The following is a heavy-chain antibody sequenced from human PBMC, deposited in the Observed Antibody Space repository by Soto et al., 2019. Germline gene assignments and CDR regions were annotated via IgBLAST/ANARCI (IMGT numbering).Heavy chain of an antibody. J-gene: IGHJ3*02. CDR3: AKVNSGSPALVLDI. Sequence: EVQLLESGGGLVQPGGSLRLSCAASGFTFSSYAMNWVRQAPGKGLEWVSAISGSGGSTYYADSVKGRFTISRDSAKNTLYLQMNGRRAEDTAVYYCAKVNSGSPALVLDIWGQGTMVTVSS. CDR1: GFTFSSYA. D-gene: IGHD1-7*01. CDR2: ISGSGGST. V-gene: IGHV3-23*01.